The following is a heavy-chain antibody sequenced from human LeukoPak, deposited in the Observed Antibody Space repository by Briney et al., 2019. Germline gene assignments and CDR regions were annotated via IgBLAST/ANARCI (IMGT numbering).Heavy chain of an antibody. J-gene: IGHJ6*02. CDR3: ARDNWNYGSSMDV. CDR2: IYYSGST. D-gene: IGHD1-7*01. Sequence: SGPALAMPWKILALTFTVSYGSISSYYWPWSRQPAGNGMEWIGYIYYSGSTNYNPSLKSRVTISVDTSKNQYSLKLSSVTAADTAVYYCARDNWNYGSSMDVWGQGTTVTVSS. CDR1: YGSISSYY. V-gene: IGHV4-59*01.